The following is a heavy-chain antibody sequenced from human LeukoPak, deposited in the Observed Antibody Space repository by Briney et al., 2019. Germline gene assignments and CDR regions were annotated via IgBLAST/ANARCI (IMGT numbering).Heavy chain of an antibody. CDR2: VDPEDGET. CDR1: GYTFTDYY. CDR3: ATGPYYMDV. Sequence: ASVKVSCKXSGYTFTDYYMHWVQQAPGKGLEWMGIVDPEDGETIYAEKFQGRVTITADTSTDTAYMELSSLRSEDTAVYYCATGPYYMDVWGKGTTVTVSS. J-gene: IGHJ6*03. V-gene: IGHV1-69-2*01.